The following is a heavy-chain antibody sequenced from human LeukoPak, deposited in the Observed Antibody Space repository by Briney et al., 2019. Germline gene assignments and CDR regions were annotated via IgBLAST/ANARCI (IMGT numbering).Heavy chain of an antibody. CDR2: IWYDGSNK. Sequence: GGSLRLSCAASGFTFSSYGMHWVRQAPGKGLEWVAVIWYDGSNKYYADSVKGRFTISRDNSKNTLYLQMNSLRAEDTTEYYCAREERYYDFWSGYGRTYGMDVWGQGTTVTVSS. V-gene: IGHV3-33*01. CDR3: AREERYYDFWSGYGRTYGMDV. D-gene: IGHD3-3*01. J-gene: IGHJ6*02. CDR1: GFTFSSYG.